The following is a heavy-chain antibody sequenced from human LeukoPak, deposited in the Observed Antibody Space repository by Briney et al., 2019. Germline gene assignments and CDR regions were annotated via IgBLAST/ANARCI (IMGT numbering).Heavy chain of an antibody. D-gene: IGHD3-10*01. CDR2: VSPDSGDT. CDR1: GYTFTNND. V-gene: IGHV1-8*01. J-gene: IGHJ4*02. CDR3: TGRRSGWD. Sequence: GASVKVSCTASGYTFTNNDINWVRQATGQGLEWMCWVSPDSGDTGYAPNFRGRVTMTTDTSINTAYMELTSLTSEDTAIYYCTGRRSGWDRGQGTLVTVSS.